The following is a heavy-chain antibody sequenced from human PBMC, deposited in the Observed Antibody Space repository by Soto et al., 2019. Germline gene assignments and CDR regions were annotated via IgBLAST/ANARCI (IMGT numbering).Heavy chain of an antibody. D-gene: IGHD4-4*01. CDR3: ARYDYSNLDY. Sequence: GGSLRLSCAASGFTFSGFSMNWVRQAPGKGLEWVSSISSSSSYIYYADSVKGRFTISRDNAKNSLYLQMNTLRAEDTAVYFCARYDYSNLDYWGQGTLVTVSS. CDR1: GFTFSGFS. J-gene: IGHJ4*02. V-gene: IGHV3-21*01. CDR2: ISSSSSYI.